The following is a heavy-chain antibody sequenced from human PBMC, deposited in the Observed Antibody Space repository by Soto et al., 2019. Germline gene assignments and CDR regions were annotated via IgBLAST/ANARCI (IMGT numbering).Heavy chain of an antibody. V-gene: IGHV4-39*01. D-gene: IGHD3-10*01. J-gene: IGHJ5*02. CDR1: GGSISRSSYY. Sequence: QLQLQESGPGLVKPSETLSLTCTVSGGSISRSSYYWGWIRQPPGKGLEWIGSIYYSGRTYYNPSLKSRVPISVDTSKNQFSLKLSSVTAADTAVYYCARHSYYYGSVSDTEPWGQGTLVTVSS. CDR3: ARHSYYYGSVSDTEP. CDR2: IYYSGRT.